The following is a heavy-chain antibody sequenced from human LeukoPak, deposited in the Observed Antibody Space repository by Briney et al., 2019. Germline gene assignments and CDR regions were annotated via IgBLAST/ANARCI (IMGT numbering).Heavy chain of an antibody. Sequence: PSQTLSLTCTVSGGSIGSGGYYWSWIRQPPGKGLEWIGEINHSGSTNYNPSLKSRVTISVDTSKNQFSLKLSSVTAADTAVYYCARGERIVVVPAALYYMDVWGKGTTGTVSS. J-gene: IGHJ6*03. CDR2: INHSGST. V-gene: IGHV4-30-2*01. D-gene: IGHD2-2*01. CDR1: GGSIGSGGYY. CDR3: ARGERIVVVPAALYYMDV.